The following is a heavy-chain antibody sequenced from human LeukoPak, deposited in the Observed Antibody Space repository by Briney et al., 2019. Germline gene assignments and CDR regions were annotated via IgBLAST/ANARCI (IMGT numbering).Heavy chain of an antibody. CDR2: IYSGGGT. J-gene: IGHJ3*02. CDR3: ARAVGVTAIHNAFDI. D-gene: IGHD2-21*02. Sequence: GGSLRLSCAASGFTVSSNYMSWVRQAPGKGLEWVSVIYSGGGTDYADSVKGRFTISRDNSKNTLYLQMNSLRAEDTAVYYCARAVGVTAIHNAFDIWGQGTMVTISS. CDR1: GFTVSSNY. V-gene: IGHV3-53*05.